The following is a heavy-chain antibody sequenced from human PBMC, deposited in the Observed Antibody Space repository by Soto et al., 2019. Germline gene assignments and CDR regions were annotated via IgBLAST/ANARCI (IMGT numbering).Heavy chain of an antibody. CDR2: ISAYNGNT. V-gene: IGHV1-18*01. CDR1: GYTFTSYG. D-gene: IGHD3-10*01. J-gene: IGHJ4*02. Sequence: QVQLVQSGAEVKKPGASVKVSCKASGYTFTSYGISWVRQAPGQGLEWMGWISAYNGNTNYAQKLQGRVTMTTDTPTSKAYMELRSLRSDDTAVYYCARVPLLWFGDDLLNPLHRPHDSWGQGTLVTVSS. CDR3: ARVPLLWFGDDLLNPLHRPHDS.